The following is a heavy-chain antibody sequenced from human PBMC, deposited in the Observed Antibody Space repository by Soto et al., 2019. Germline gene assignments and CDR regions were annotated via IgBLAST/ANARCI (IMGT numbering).Heavy chain of an antibody. CDR3: AKAYGDYPYWYFDL. D-gene: IGHD4-17*01. V-gene: IGHV3-23*01. Sequence: EVQLLESGGGLVQPGGSLRLSCAASGFTFTNYAMSWVRQAPGTGLEWVSAIRSSGSTTWYADSVKGRFTISRDNSKKMLYLQMNSLRVEDTAVYSCAKAYGDYPYWYFDLWGRGTLVTVSS. CDR2: IRSSGSTT. CDR1: GFTFTNYA. J-gene: IGHJ2*01.